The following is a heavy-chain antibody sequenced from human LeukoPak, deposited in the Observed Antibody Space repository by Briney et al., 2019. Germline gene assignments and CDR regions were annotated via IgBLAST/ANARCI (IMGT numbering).Heavy chain of an antibody. CDR3: VVYIRGTPFPRD. D-gene: IGHD1-1*01. J-gene: IGHJ4*02. Sequence: PGGSLRLSCAPSGFIFSDHNMDWVRRAPGKGLEWLGRSTNKDAGYTTRYAASVKGRFTISRDNSKTSLILQMNSLKTEDTAVYYCVVYIRGTPFPRDWGQGTLVTVSS. V-gene: IGHV3-72*01. CDR1: GFIFSDHN. CDR2: STNKDAGYTT.